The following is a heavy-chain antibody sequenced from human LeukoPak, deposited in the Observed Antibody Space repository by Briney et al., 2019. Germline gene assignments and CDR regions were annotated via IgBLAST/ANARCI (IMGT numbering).Heavy chain of an antibody. D-gene: IGHD6-19*01. CDR3: ARRSSGRDFYYYYYYMDV. CDR2: IKQDGSEK. V-gene: IGHV3-7*03. CDR1: GFTFSTYW. J-gene: IGHJ6*03. Sequence: GGSLRLSCVGSGFTFSTYWMTWVRQAPGKGLEWVANIKQDGSEKYYVDSVKGRFTISRDNAKKSLYLQMNSLRAEDTALYYCARRSSGRDFYYYYYYMDVWGKGTTVTVSS.